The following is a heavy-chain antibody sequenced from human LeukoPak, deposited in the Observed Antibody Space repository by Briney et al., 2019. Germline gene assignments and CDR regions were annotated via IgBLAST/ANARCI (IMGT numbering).Heavy chain of an antibody. D-gene: IGHD1-26*01. Sequence: PGGSLRLSCAASGFTFSSYWMHWVRQAPGKGLVWVSRINSDGSSTSYADSVKGRFTISRDNAKNTLYLQMNSLRAEDTAVYYCARMWELRRTDAFDIWGQGIMVTVSS. CDR3: ARMWELRRTDAFDI. J-gene: IGHJ3*02. CDR1: GFTFSSYW. CDR2: INSDGSST. V-gene: IGHV3-74*01.